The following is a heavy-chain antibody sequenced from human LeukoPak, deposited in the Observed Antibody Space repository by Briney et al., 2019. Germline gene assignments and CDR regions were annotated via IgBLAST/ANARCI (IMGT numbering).Heavy chain of an antibody. J-gene: IGHJ4*02. Sequence: PGGSLRLSCATSGFTFSSYWMHWVRQAPGKGLVWVSRINSDGSSTSYADSVKGRFTISRDNAKNTLYLQMNSLRAEDTAVYYCALYPIDVVVGGDYWGQGTLVTVSS. V-gene: IGHV3-74*01. CDR2: INSDGSST. CDR3: ALYPIDVVVGGDY. CDR1: GFTFSSYW. D-gene: IGHD2-15*01.